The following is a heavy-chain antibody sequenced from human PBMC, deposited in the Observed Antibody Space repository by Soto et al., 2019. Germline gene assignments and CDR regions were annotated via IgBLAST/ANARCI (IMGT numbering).Heavy chain of an antibody. CDR1: GSSRRTSGVG. J-gene: IGHJ5*02. D-gene: IGHD6-19*01. CDR2: MYWNDDK. V-gene: IGHV2-5*01. CDR3: AKSGSSGWYGWFDP. Sequence: SGPTLVTPTQPLTPTSTSSGSSRRTSGVGAGWVRQPAGKALEWLGFMYWNDDKCYSPSLKSRLTITKDTSKNQVVLTMTNMEPVDTATYYCAKSGSSGWYGWFDPWGQGTLVTVSS.